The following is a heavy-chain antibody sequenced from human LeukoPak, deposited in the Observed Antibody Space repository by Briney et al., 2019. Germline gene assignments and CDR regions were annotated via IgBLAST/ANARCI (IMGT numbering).Heavy chain of an antibody. V-gene: IGHV3-30*04. D-gene: IGHD1-26*01. CDR2: ISYDGSNK. CDR1: GFTVSSYA. Sequence: GGSLRLSCAASGFTVSSYAMHWVRQAPGKGLEWVADISYDGSNKYYADSVKGRFTISRDNSKNTLYLQMNSLRAEDTAVYYCGKNRYSGSLSPFDIWGQGTMVTVSS. CDR3: GKNRYSGSLSPFDI. J-gene: IGHJ3*02.